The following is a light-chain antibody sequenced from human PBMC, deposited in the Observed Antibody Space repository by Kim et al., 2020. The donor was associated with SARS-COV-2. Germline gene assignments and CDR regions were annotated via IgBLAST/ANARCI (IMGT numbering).Light chain of an antibody. Sequence: QRVTIPCTGRSSNIGAGYDVHWYQQLPTTAPKLLIYGNSNRPSGVPDRFSGSKSGTSASLAITGLQAEDEADYYCQSYDNSLSSYVFGSGTKVTVL. CDR1: SSNIGAGYD. CDR2: GNS. CDR3: QSYDNSLSSYV. V-gene: IGLV1-40*01. J-gene: IGLJ1*01.